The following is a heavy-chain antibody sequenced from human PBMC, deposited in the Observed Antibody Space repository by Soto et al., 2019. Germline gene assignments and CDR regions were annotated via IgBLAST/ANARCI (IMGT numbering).Heavy chain of an antibody. V-gene: IGHV3-7*03. D-gene: IGHD2-8*01. CDR3: AKDAFSTPSNS. CDR1: RFSFSIYW. CDR2: INQDASAK. J-gene: IGHJ5*02. Sequence: GGSLRLSCAASRFSFSIYWMSWVRQAPGKGLEWVANINQDASAKYYVDSVKGRFTISRDNAKNSLFLQMSSLRVEDTGLYFCAKDAFSTPSNSWRQGTLVTVSS.